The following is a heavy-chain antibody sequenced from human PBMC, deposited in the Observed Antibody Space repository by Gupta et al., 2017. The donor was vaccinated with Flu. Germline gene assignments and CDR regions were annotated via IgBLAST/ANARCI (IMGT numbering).Heavy chain of an antibody. Sequence: HWVRQAPGQGLEWLGWINPKSGDTYYAPKFEGRVAMTRDTSINTAYMELNRLMFDDTAVYYCARDFVVVVADGDFDVWGQGTQVTVSS. J-gene: IGHJ4*02. V-gene: IGHV1-2*02. CDR2: INPKSGDT. CDR3: ARDFVVVVADGDFDV. D-gene: IGHD2-15*01.